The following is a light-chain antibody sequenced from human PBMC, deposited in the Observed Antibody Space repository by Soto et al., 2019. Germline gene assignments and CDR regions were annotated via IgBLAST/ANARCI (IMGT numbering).Light chain of an antibody. Sequence: QSALTQPASVSGSPGQSITISCTGTSSDVGGYNYVSWYQQHPGKAPKVMIYEVSNRPSGVSNRFSGSKSGNTASLTISGLHAEDEADYYCSSYTSSNTGVFGGGTKLTVL. CDR1: SSDVGGYNY. V-gene: IGLV2-14*01. CDR2: EVS. CDR3: SSYTSSNTGV. J-gene: IGLJ3*02.